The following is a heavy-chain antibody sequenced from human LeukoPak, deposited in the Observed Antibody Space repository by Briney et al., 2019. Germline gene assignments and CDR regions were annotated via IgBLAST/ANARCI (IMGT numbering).Heavy chain of an antibody. Sequence: GESLKISCQVSGYIFTHYWIGWVRQMPGKGLESMGLIYPADSDTTYSPSFQGQVTISADKSISTVYLQWSSLKASDPAMYYCARQSRDGSKTRGYYFDYWGQGTLVTVSS. D-gene: IGHD3-10*01. CDR3: ARQSRDGSKTRGYYFDY. CDR2: IYPADSDT. V-gene: IGHV5-51*01. CDR1: GYIFTHYW. J-gene: IGHJ4*02.